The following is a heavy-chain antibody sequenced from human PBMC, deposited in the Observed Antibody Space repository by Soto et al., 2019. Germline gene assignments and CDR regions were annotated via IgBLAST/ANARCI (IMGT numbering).Heavy chain of an antibody. Sequence: EVQLVESGGGLVKPGGSLRLSCAASGFTFSSYSMNWVRQAPGKGLEWVSSISSSSSYIYYADSVKGRFTISRDNAKNSLDPQMNCLRDDDSGVYYCAGIIVATIGSAFDIWGQGTMVTVSS. J-gene: IGHJ3*02. CDR3: AGIIVATIGSAFDI. CDR1: GFTFSSYS. CDR2: ISSSSSYI. D-gene: IGHD5-12*01. V-gene: IGHV3-21*01.